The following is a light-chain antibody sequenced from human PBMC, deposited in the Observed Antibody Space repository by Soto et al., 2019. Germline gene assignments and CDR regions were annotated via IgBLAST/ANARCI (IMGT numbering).Light chain of an antibody. V-gene: IGLV2-11*01. CDR3: CSYAGSSLYV. CDR2: DVS. Sequence: QSALTQPRSVSGSPGQSVTISCTGTSSDVGGYNYVSWYQQHPGKAPKLMIFDVSKRPSGVPDRFSGPKSGNTASLTISGLQADDEADYYCCSYAGSSLYVFGSGTKLTVL. CDR1: SSDVGGYNY. J-gene: IGLJ1*01.